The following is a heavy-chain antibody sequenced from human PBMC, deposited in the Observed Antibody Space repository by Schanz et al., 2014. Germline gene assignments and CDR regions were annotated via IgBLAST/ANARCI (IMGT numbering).Heavy chain of an antibody. CDR1: GFTFSSYA. CDR3: AKNQYDDVDLSSFYFDF. J-gene: IGHJ4*02. Sequence: EVQLVASGGGLVQPGGSLRLSCAASGFTFSSYAMSWVRQAPGRGLEWVSFVHPGGSTYYPDSVKGRFTISRDSSKNTLYLQMNSLRPEDTAIYYCAKNQYDDVDLSSFYFDFWGQGTLVTGSS. CDR2: FVHPGGST. V-gene: IGHV3-23*03. D-gene: IGHD3-10*02.